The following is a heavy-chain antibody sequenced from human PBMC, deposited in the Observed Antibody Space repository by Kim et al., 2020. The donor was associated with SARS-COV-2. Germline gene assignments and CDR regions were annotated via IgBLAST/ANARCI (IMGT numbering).Heavy chain of an antibody. J-gene: IGHJ5*01. CDR2: IFHSGNT. Sequence: SETLSLTCTVSSDSMTAYYWSWIRQFPGKGLEWIGYIFHSGNTNYSPSLKSRVIISWDTSRNQFSLALTSVTEADTAVYYCARSEGRARWHHFDSCGQG. CDR3: ARSEGRARWHHFDS. V-gene: IGHV4-59*01. CDR1: SDSMTAYY.